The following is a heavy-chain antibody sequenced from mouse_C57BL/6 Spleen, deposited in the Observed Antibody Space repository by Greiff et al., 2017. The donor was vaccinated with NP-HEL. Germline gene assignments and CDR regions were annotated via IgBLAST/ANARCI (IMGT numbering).Heavy chain of an antibody. V-gene: IGHV1-82*01. Sequence: QVQLKESGPELVKPGASVKISCKASGYAFSSSWMNWVKQRPGKGLEWIGRIYPGDGDTNYNGKFKGKATLTADKSSSTAYMQLSSLTSEDSAVYFCARVITTVARYFDVWGTGTTVTVSS. CDR2: IYPGDGDT. CDR3: ARVITTVARYFDV. D-gene: IGHD1-1*01. CDR1: GYAFSSSW. J-gene: IGHJ1*03.